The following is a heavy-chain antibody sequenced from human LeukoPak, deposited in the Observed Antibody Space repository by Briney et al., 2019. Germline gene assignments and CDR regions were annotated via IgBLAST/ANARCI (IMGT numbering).Heavy chain of an antibody. CDR1: GFTFSSYS. CDR2: ISSSSSYI. Sequence: GGSLRLSCAASGFTFSSYSMNWVRQAPGKGLEWVSSISSSSSYIYYADSVKGRFTISRDNAKNSLYLQMNSLRAEDTAVYYCGRGQWGLRWGGGDYWGQGTLVTVSS. V-gene: IGHV3-21*01. D-gene: IGHD1-26*01. J-gene: IGHJ4*02. CDR3: GRGQWGLRWGGGDY.